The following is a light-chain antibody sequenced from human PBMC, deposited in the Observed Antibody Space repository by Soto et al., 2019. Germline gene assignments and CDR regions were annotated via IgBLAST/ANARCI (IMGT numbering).Light chain of an antibody. Sequence: QSALTQPASVSGSPGQSITISCTGTSSDIGTYNYVSWYQQHPGKAPKLMIYEVSHRPSGVSNRFSGSKSGNTASLTISGLQAEDEAAYYCGSYTSGTTHYLFGNGTKFTVL. CDR3: GSYTSGTTHYL. V-gene: IGLV2-14*01. J-gene: IGLJ1*01. CDR1: SSDIGTYNY. CDR2: EVS.